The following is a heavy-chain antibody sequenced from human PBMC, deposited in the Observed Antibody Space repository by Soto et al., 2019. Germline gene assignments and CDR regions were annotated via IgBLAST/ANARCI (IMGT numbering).Heavy chain of an antibody. D-gene: IGHD1-1*01. Sequence: GGSLRLSCEASGFTFSSYWMSWVRQAPGKGLEWVANIKQDGSEKYYVNTVKGRFTISRDNAKNSLYLQMNSLRAEDTAVYYCARDWGTTGTTAYYYYMDVWGKGTTVTVSS. V-gene: IGHV3-7*01. CDR1: GFTFSSYW. CDR2: IKQDGSEK. J-gene: IGHJ6*03. CDR3: ARDWGTTGTTAYYYYMDV.